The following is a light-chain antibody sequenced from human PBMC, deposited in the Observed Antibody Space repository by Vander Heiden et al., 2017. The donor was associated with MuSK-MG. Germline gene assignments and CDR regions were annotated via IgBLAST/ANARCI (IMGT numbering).Light chain of an antibody. CDR2: DAS. J-gene: IGKJ4*01. Sequence: PATLLLFPGESATLSCRASQSIGSYLGWHQQKPSQAPRLLIYDASIRAAGILARLSGSACGTDFTLSISILDPEDFTVYCCQQRYNWPITFGGGTKVEIK. CDR3: QQRYNWPIT. CDR1: QSIGSY. V-gene: IGKV3-11*01.